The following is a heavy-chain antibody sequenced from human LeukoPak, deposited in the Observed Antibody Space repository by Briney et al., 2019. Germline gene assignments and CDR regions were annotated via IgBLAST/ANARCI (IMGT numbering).Heavy chain of an antibody. D-gene: IGHD2/OR15-2a*01. CDR2: INSDGSTT. J-gene: IGHJ5*02. V-gene: IGHV3-74*01. CDR3: ARAARADCTSPTCHSWLAP. Sequence: GGSLRLSCAASGFTLSNSWIHWVRHAPGKGLVWVSRINSDGSTTTYADSVKGRFTISRDNAKNTLYLQMNSLRAEDTAVYYCARAARADCTSPTCHSWLAPWGQGTQVTVSS. CDR1: GFTLSNSW.